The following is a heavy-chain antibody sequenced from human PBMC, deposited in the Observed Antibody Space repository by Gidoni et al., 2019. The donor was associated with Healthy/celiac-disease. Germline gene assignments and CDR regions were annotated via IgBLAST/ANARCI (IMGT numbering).Heavy chain of an antibody. CDR3: ARGDYYYYGMDV. Sequence: EVQLVESGGGLVQPGGSLRLSCAASGFTFSSYWMHWVRQAPGKGLVWVSRSNSDGSSTSYADSVKGRFTISRDNAKNTLYLQMNSLRAEDTAVYYCARGDYYYYGMDVWGQGTTVTVSS. V-gene: IGHV3-74*01. CDR2: SNSDGSST. CDR1: GFTFSSYW. J-gene: IGHJ6*02.